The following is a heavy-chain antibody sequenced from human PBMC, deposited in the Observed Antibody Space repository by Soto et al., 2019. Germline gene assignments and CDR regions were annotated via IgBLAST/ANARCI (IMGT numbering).Heavy chain of an antibody. CDR2: INQSGST. J-gene: IGHJ3*02. D-gene: IGHD4-17*01. V-gene: IGHV4-34*01. CDR3: ARGFYGDYVVFAADAFDI. Sequence: LTYSGYGVFLSANYGRWIRQPPGKGLEWIGEINQSGSTNYNPSLKSRVTISVDTSKNQFSLKLSSVTAADTAVYYCARGFYGDYVVFAADAFDIWGQGTMVS. CDR1: GVFLSANY.